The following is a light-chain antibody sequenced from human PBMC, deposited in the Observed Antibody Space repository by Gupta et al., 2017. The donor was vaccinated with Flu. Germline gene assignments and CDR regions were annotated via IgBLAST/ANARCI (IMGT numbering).Light chain of an antibody. V-gene: IGKV3-11*01. J-gene: IGKJ1*01. CDR2: DVS. Sequence: PAPLPLSPGESASRSCRASQSARSSFAWYQQAPGQGPRLLIYDVSNRATGIPARFSGSGSGTDFTLTITNLEPEDSAVYYCQQRSNWPRTFGQGTKVEIK. CDR3: QQRSNWPRT. CDR1: QSARSS.